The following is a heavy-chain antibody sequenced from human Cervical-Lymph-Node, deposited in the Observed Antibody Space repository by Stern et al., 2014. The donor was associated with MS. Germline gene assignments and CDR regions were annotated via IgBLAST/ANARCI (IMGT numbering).Heavy chain of an antibody. D-gene: IGHD3-16*01. CDR2: IYHSGST. CDR3: ARDLGGDYGMDV. V-gene: IGHV4-4*02. J-gene: IGHJ6*02. Sequence: VQLVESGPGLVKPSGTLSLTCAVSGRSISSSNWWSWVRQPPGQGLEWIGEIYHSGSTNYNPSLKRRVTISVDKSKNQFALKLSSVTAADTAVYYCARDLGGDYGMDVWGQGTTVTVSS. CDR1: GRSISSSNW.